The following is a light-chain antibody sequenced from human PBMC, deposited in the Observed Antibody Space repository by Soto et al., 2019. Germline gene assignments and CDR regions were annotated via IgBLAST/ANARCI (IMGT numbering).Light chain of an antibody. CDR1: SSDVGIYNY. CDR2: EVT. Sequence: QSVLTQPASVSGSPGQSIAISCTGSSSDVGIYNYVSWYQQHPGKVPKLIIYEVTNRTSGVSNRFSGSKSGNTASLTISGLQAEDEADYYCSSYTTSSTRVFXTGTKVTVL. J-gene: IGLJ1*01. CDR3: SSYTTSSTRV. V-gene: IGLV2-14*01.